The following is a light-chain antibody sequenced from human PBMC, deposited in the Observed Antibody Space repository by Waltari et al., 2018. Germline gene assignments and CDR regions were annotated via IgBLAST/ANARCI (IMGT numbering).Light chain of an antibody. V-gene: IGLV2-14*01. CDR3: SSYTSSSTRV. Sequence: QSALTQPASVSGSPGQSITISCTGTSSDVGGYNYASWYQQHPGKAPKLMIYDVSNRPSGVSNRFSGSKSGNTAPLTISGLQAEDEADYYCSSYTSSSTRVFGGGTKLTVL. CDR1: SSDVGGYNY. J-gene: IGLJ2*01. CDR2: DVS.